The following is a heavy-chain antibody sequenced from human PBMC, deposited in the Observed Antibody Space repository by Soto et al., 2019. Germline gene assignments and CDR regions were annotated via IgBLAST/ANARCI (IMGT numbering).Heavy chain of an antibody. D-gene: IGHD5-18*01. CDR2: IWYDGSNK. CDR1: GFTFSSYG. Sequence: PGGSLRLSCAASGFTFSSYGMHWARQAPGKGLEWVAVIWYDGSNKYYADSVKGRFTISRDNSKNTLYLQMNSLRAEDTAVYYCAREDRDSYGYGYWGQGTLVTVSS. J-gene: IGHJ4*02. V-gene: IGHV3-33*01. CDR3: AREDRDSYGYGY.